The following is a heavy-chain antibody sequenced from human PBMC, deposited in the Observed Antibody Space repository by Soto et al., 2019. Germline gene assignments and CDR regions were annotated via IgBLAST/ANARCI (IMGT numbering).Heavy chain of an antibody. CDR2: IYYSGST. V-gene: IGHV4-39*01. Sequence: QLQLQESGPGLVKPSETLSLTCTVSGGSISSSSYYWGWIRQPPGKGLEWIGSIYYSGSTYYNPSLKSRVTISVDTSKNQFSLKLSSVTAADTAVYYCARQRVEQLWLRVFDYWGQGTLVTVSS. D-gene: IGHD5-18*01. CDR3: ARQRVEQLWLRVFDY. CDR1: GGSISSSSYY. J-gene: IGHJ4*02.